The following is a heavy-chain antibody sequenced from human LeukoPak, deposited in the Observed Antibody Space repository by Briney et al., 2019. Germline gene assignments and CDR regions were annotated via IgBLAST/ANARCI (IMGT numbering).Heavy chain of an antibody. CDR3: ARDREAVADYYLDY. D-gene: IGHD6-19*01. Sequence: GGSLRLSCAASGFTFSSYWMSWVRQAPGKGLEWVANIKQDGSEKCYVDSVKGRFTISRDNAKNSLYLQMNSLRAEDTAVYYCARDREAVADYYLDYWGQRTLFTVSS. V-gene: IGHV3-7*01. J-gene: IGHJ4*02. CDR1: GFTFSSYW. CDR2: IKQDGSEK.